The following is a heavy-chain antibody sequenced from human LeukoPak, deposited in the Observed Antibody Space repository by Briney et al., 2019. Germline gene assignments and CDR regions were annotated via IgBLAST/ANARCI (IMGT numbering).Heavy chain of an antibody. CDR1: GYTFTSYY. CDR3: ARDRFFFGGYYYDSSGYTPRPPFDY. CDR2: INPSGGST. V-gene: IGHV1-46*01. D-gene: IGHD3-22*01. Sequence: ASVKVSCKASGYTFTSYYMHWVRQAPGQGLEWMGIINPSGGSTSYAQKFQGRVTMTTDTSTSTAYMELRSLRSDDTAVYYCARDRFFFGGYYYDSSGYTPRPPFDYWGQGTLVTVSS. J-gene: IGHJ4*02.